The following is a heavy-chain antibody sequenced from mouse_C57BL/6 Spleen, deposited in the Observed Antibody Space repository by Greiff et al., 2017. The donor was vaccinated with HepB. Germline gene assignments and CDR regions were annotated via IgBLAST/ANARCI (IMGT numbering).Heavy chain of an antibody. Sequence: LQESGAELVRPGTSVKMSCKASGYTFTNYWIGWAKQRPGHGLEWIGEIYPGGGYTNYNEKFKGKATLTADKSSSTAYMQFSSLTSEDSAIYYCARVAYYSNLYFDYWGQGTTLTVSS. CDR3: ARVAYYSNLYFDY. V-gene: IGHV1-63*01. J-gene: IGHJ2*01. CDR2: IYPGGGYT. D-gene: IGHD2-5*01. CDR1: GYTFTNYW.